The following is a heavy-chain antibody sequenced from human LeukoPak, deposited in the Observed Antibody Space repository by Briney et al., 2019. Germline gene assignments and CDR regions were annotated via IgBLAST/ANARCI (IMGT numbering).Heavy chain of an antibody. Sequence: PSETLSLTCTGSGGSISSGSYYWSWIRQPAGKGLEWIGRIYTRGTTNYNPSPKSRVTISVDTSKNQFSLKLSSVTAADTAVYYCARSAITIFGVVTFDYWGQGTLVTVSS. V-gene: IGHV4-61*02. J-gene: IGHJ4*02. CDR2: IYTRGTT. D-gene: IGHD3-3*01. CDR3: ARSAITIFGVVTFDY. CDR1: GGSISSGSYY.